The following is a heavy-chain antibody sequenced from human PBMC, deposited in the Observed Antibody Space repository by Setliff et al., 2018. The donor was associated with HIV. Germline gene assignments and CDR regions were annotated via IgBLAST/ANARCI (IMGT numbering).Heavy chain of an antibody. CDR3: ARDYLHVFDI. Sequence: ASVKVSCKASGYNLNSYGISWVRQAPGQGLEWMGWISTYNGNTNFAQKVQGRVTLTTETSTSIAYMELNSLKSDDTAVYYCARDYLHVFDIWGQGTMVTVSS. CDR1: GYNLNSYG. CDR2: ISTYNGNT. J-gene: IGHJ3*02. V-gene: IGHV1-18*01.